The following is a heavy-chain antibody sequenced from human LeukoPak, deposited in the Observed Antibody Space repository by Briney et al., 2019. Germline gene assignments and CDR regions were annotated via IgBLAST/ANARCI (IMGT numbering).Heavy chain of an antibody. D-gene: IGHD1-26*01. CDR2: IKQGGSEK. Sequence: GGSLRLSCADSGFTFSSYWMSWVRQAPGKGLEWVANIKQGGSEKYYVDSVKGRFTISRDNAKNSLYLQMNVLRAEDTAVYYCAREGSYAFDPWGQGTLVTVSS. J-gene: IGHJ5*02. CDR3: AREGSYAFDP. CDR1: GFTFSSYW. V-gene: IGHV3-7*01.